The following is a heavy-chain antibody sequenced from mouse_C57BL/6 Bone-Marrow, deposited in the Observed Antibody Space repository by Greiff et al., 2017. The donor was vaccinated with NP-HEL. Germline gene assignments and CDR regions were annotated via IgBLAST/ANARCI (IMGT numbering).Heavy chain of an antibody. CDR2: IDPSDSYT. J-gene: IGHJ3*01. V-gene: IGHV1-50*01. CDR1: GYTFTSYW. D-gene: IGHD4-1*01. CDR3: ARVNWDWFAY. Sequence: QVQLQQPGAELVKPGASVKLSCKASGYTFTSYWMQWVKQRPGQGLEWIGEIDPSDSYTNYNQKFKGKATLTVDTSSSTAYMPLSSLTSEDSAVYYCARVNWDWFAYWGQGTLVTVSA.